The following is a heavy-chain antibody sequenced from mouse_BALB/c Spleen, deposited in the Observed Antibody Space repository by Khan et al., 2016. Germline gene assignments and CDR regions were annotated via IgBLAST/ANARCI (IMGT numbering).Heavy chain of an antibody. CDR2: INPDSSTI. Sequence: EVKLLESGGGLVQPGGSLKLSCAASGFDFSRYWMSWVRQAPGKGLEWIGEINPDSSTINYTPSLQDKFIISRDNAKNTLYLQMSKVRSEDTALYYCARERKLRNYYDYPHYFDDWGQGTTLTVSS. CDR3: ARERKLRNYYDYPHYFDD. CDR1: GFDFSRYW. D-gene: IGHD2-4*01. V-gene: IGHV4-1*02. J-gene: IGHJ2*01.